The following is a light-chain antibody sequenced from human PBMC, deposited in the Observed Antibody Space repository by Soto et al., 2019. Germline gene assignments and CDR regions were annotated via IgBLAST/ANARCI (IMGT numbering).Light chain of an antibody. V-gene: IGLV2-14*01. CDR1: SSDVGGYNY. CDR3: SSYTGSSTYVV. CDR2: DVS. J-gene: IGLJ2*01. Sequence: QSALTQPASVSGSPGQSITISCTGTSSDVGGYNYVSWYQQHPGKAPKLMIYDVSNRPSGVSNRFSGSKSGNTASLTISGLQAEDDAVYYCSSYTGSSTYVVFGGGTKVTVL.